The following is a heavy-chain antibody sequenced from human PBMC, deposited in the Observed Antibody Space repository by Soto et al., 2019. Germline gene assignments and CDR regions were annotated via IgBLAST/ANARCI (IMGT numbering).Heavy chain of an antibody. J-gene: IGHJ6*03. CDR3: ARTVYEAAEVHLDSYSCMDV. CDR2: MNPNSGNT. Sequence: ASVKVSCKASGYTFTSYDINWVRQATGQGLEWMGWMNPNSGNTGYAQKFQSRVTMTRNTSISTAYMELSSLRSEDTAVYYCARTVYEAAEVHLDSYSCMDVWGKGTXVTVSS. D-gene: IGHD3-3*02. CDR1: GYTFTSYD. V-gene: IGHV1-8*01.